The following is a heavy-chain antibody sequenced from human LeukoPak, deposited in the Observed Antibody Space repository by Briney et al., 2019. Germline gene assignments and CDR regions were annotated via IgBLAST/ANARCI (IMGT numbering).Heavy chain of an antibody. CDR3: ARDPQPWADPNWFDP. J-gene: IGHJ5*02. Sequence: PGGSLRLSCAASGFTFSSYWMHWVRQAPGKGLVWVSRINSDGSSTSYADSVKGRFTISRDNAKNTLYLQMNSPRAEDTAVYYCARDPQPWADPNWFDPWGQGTLVTVSS. CDR2: INSDGSST. CDR1: GFTFSSYW. V-gene: IGHV3-74*01. D-gene: IGHD1-14*01.